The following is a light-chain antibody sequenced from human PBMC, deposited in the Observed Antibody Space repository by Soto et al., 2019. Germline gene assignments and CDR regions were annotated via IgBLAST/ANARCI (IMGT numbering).Light chain of an antibody. Sequence: EIVLTQSPGTLSLSPGERATLSCRASQSVSSNYLAWYQQKPGQDPKVLIYRASNRSTGIPERFSGSGSGTDFTLTIRRLEPEDFGVYYCQQYGSSPLTFGGGTKVEIK. CDR2: RAS. V-gene: IGKV3-20*01. CDR1: QSVSSNY. J-gene: IGKJ4*01. CDR3: QQYGSSPLT.